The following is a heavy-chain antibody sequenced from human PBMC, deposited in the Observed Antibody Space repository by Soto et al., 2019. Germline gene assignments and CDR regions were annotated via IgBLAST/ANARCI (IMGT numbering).Heavy chain of an antibody. D-gene: IGHD2-15*01. CDR3: ARQEDCSGGSCMFDY. Sequence: GKGLGWIGYIHYSGSTNYDRSLKSRVTISVDTSKNQFSLKLSSVTAADTAVYYCARQEDCSGGSCMFDYWGQGTLVTVSS. J-gene: IGHJ4*02. CDR2: IHYSGST. V-gene: IGHV4-59*08.